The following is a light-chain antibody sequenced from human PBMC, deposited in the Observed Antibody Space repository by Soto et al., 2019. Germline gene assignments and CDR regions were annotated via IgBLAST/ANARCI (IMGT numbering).Light chain of an antibody. CDR3: QQYNNWPLYT. Sequence: EIVMTQSPATLSVSPGEGATLSCRASQSVSSNLAWYQQKPGQAPRLLVSGASTRATGIPARFSGGGSGKELTLTISSLQSEDFAVYYCQQYNNWPLYTFGQGTKLEIK. J-gene: IGKJ2*01. CDR2: GAS. CDR1: QSVSSN. V-gene: IGKV3D-15*01.